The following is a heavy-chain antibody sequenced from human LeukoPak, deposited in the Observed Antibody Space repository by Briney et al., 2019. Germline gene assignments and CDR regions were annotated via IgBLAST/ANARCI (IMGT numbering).Heavy chain of an antibody. CDR3: ARVIGSYGDSAY. Sequence: GGSLRLSCPASGFKFSSFSMNWARQAPGKGMGWLSYISSTSNAINYAVSTKGQFTISSDNAKMSLYLQMDSLRAEDTAIYYCARVIGSYGDSAYRGQGTLVTVSS. CDR1: GFKFSSFS. J-gene: IGHJ4*02. CDR2: ISSTSNAI. V-gene: IGHV3-48*04. D-gene: IGHD3-16*01.